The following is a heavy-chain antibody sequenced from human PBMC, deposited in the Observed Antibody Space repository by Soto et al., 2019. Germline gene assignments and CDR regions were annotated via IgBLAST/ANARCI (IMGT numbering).Heavy chain of an antibody. CDR2: ISAYNGNT. D-gene: IGHD6-25*01. Sequence: QVPLVQSGAEVKKPGASVKVYRQASGYTFTSYGISWVRQAPGQGLEWMGWISAYNGNTNYPQKLQGRVTMTTDTSTSTAYRELRSLRSDDTAVYYCARDAPPCGDWGQGTLVTVSS. CDR3: ARDAPPCGD. CDR1: GYTFTSYG. V-gene: IGHV1-18*01. J-gene: IGHJ4*02.